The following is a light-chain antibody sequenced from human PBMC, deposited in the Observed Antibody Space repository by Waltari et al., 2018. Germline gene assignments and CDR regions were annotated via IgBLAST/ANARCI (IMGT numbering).Light chain of an antibody. V-gene: IGKV4-1*01. CDR2: WAS. Sequence: DIVMTQSPDSLAVSLGERATINCKSSQSVLYSSNNKNFLAWYQQKPGQPPKLLLSWASTREAGVSGRFSGGGSETDFTLTISSLQAEDVAVYYCQQYYDTPYTFGQGTKLEIK. CDR1: QSVLYSSNNKNF. CDR3: QQYYDTPYT. J-gene: IGKJ2*01.